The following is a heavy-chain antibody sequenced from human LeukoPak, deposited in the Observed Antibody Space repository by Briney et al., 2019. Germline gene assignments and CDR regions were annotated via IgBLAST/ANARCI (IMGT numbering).Heavy chain of an antibody. CDR2: IKQDGSEK. J-gene: IGHJ4*02. D-gene: IGHD6-13*01. Sequence: GGSLRLSCAASGFTFSSYWMSWVRQAPGKGLEWVANIKQDGSEKYYVDSVKGRFTISRDNAKNSLYLQMNSLRAEDTAVYYCARVSAAEEGVYFDYWGQGTLVTVSS. CDR3: ARVSAAEEGVYFDY. CDR1: GFTFSSYW. V-gene: IGHV3-7*01.